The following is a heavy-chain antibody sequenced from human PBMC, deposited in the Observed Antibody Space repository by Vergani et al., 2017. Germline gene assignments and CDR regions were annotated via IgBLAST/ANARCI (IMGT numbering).Heavy chain of an antibody. D-gene: IGHD1-1*01. CDR3: ATKSCGTPGCQIEYFRE. Sequence: QVHLVESGGGVVQPGRSLRFPCVVSGFTSSYYGMHWVRQALGKGLEWVAVISYDGTQNYYADSVKGRFTISRDNSKSTLYLQMNSLRTEDTAMYYCATKSCGTPGCQIEYFREWGQGTLVTVSS. J-gene: IGHJ1*01. CDR2: ISYDGTQN. CDR1: GFTSSYYG. V-gene: IGHV3-30*03.